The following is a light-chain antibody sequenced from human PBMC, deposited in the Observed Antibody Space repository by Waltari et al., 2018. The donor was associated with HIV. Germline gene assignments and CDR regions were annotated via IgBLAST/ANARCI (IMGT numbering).Light chain of an antibody. J-gene: IGLJ3*02. Sequence: AVTQPASVSGLPGQSTTISCTGCASDFGLYNFVSWYQQHSGKPPKLILYDVDSRASGVSDRFSGSMSGNTASLTISGLRAEDEAHYYCASFTGDNTVMFGGGTEVTVL. CDR3: ASFTGDNTVM. V-gene: IGLV2-14*03. CDR1: ASDFGLYNF. CDR2: DVD.